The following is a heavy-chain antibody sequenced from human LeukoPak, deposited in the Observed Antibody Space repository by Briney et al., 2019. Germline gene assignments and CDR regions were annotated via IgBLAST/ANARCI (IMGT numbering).Heavy chain of an antibody. CDR2: ISSSSSYI. J-gene: IGHJ4*02. D-gene: IGHD4-23*01. Sequence: GGSLRLSCAASGFTFSSYSMNWVRQAPGKGLEWVSSISSSSSYIYYADSVKGRFTISRDNAKNSLYLQMNSLRAEDTAVYYCARDPDNYGGNGGFDYWGQGTLVTVSS. V-gene: IGHV3-21*01. CDR1: GFTFSSYS. CDR3: ARDPDNYGGNGGFDY.